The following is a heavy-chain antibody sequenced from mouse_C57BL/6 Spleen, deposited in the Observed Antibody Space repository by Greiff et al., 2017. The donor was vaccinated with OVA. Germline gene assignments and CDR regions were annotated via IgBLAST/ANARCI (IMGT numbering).Heavy chain of an antibody. V-gene: IGHV1-81*01. D-gene: IGHD2-5*01. Sequence: VHLVESGAELARPGASVKLSCKASGYTFTSYGISWVKQRTGQGLEWIGEIYPRSGNTYYNEKFKGKATLTADKSSSTAYMELRSLTSEDSAVYFCARSNYSNYDAMDYWGQGTSVTVSS. CDR2: IYPRSGNT. CDR1: GYTFTSYG. CDR3: ARSNYSNYDAMDY. J-gene: IGHJ4*01.